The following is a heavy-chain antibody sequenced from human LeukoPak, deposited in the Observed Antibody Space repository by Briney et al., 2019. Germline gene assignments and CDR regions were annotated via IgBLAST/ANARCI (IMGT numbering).Heavy chain of an antibody. CDR1: GYTFTSYG. CDR2: ISAYNGNT. CDR3: ARDAAYSSSSFRGLDWFDP. D-gene: IGHD6-6*01. Sequence: GASVKVSCKASGYTFTSYGISWVRQAPGQGLEWMGWISAYNGNTNYAQKLQGRVTMTTDTSTSTAYMELRSLRSDDTAVYYCARDAAYSSSSFRGLDWFDPWGQGTLVTVSS. V-gene: IGHV1-18*01. J-gene: IGHJ5*02.